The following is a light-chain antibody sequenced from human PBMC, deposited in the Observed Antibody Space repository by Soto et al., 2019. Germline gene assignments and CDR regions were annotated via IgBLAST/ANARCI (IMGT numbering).Light chain of an antibody. Sequence: DIQMTQSPSTLSASLGDRVTITCRASRSISAWLAWYQLKPRKAPKLLIYKASTLETGVPSRFSGSGSGTEFTLTISSLQPDDFATYYCQQYNSNPLTFGGGTKVEIK. V-gene: IGKV1-5*03. J-gene: IGKJ4*01. CDR3: QQYNSNPLT. CDR1: RSISAW. CDR2: KAS.